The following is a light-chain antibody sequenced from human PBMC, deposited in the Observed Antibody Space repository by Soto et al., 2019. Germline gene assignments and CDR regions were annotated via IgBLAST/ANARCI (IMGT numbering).Light chain of an antibody. CDR1: QSVSSN. CDR2: GAS. Sequence: EIVMTQSPAILSVSPGERATLSCRAGQSVSSNLAWYQQKPGQAPRLLIYGASTRATGIPARFSGSGSGTEFTLTISSLQSEDFAVYYCQQYNDWPPEPFGQGTKVDI. V-gene: IGKV3-15*01. CDR3: QQYNDWPPEP. J-gene: IGKJ1*01.